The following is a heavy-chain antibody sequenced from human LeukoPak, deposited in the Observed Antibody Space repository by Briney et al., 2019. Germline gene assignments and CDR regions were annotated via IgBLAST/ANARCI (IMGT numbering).Heavy chain of an antibody. CDR1: GYTLTELS. J-gene: IGHJ4*02. V-gene: IGHV1-24*01. D-gene: IGHD2/OR15-2a*01. Sequence: ASVNVSCKVSGYTLTELSMHWVRQAPGKGLEWMGGFDPEDGETIYAQKFQGRVTMTEDTSTDTAYMELSSLRSEDTAVYYCASISSHFLRPPYFAYWGQGTLVTVSS. CDR2: FDPEDGET. CDR3: ASISSHFLRPPYFAY.